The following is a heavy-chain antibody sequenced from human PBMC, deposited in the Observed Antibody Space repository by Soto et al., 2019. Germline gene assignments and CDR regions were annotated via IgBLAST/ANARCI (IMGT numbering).Heavy chain of an antibody. Sequence: QVQLVESGGGVVQPGRSLRLSCAASGFTFSSYAMHWVRQAPGKGLEWVAVISYDGSNKYYADSVKGRFTISRDNSKNTLYLQMNSLRAEDTAVYYCARDDRSHYYYGMDVW. CDR2: ISYDGSNK. J-gene: IGHJ6*01. CDR1: GFTFSSYA. V-gene: IGHV3-30-3*01. CDR3: ARDDRSHYYYGMDV.